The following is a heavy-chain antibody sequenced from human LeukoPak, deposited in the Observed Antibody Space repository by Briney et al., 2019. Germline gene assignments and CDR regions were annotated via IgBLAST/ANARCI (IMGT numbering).Heavy chain of an antibody. D-gene: IGHD5-18*01. V-gene: IGHV3-48*02. CDR3: AAVAMEDWYFDL. CDR2: ISSSSSTI. Sequence: GGSLRLSCVASRFTFRSYSMNWVPQAPGKGLVGVSYISSSSSTIYYADAVKGRFTISRDNAKNSLYLQMSSLRDEDAAVYFCAAVAMEDWYFDLWGRGTLVTVSS. J-gene: IGHJ2*01. CDR1: RFTFRSYS.